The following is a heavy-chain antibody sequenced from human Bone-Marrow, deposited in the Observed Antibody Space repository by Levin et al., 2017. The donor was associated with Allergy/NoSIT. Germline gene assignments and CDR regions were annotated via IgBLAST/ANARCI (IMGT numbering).Heavy chain of an antibody. CDR3: ARHGGGGSGNYDRYFDV. CDR1: GGSITSRTYY. CDR2: IYYTGDT. V-gene: IGHV4-39*07. J-gene: IGHJ2*01. Sequence: SETLSLTCTVSGGSITSRTYYWGWIRQPPGKGLEWIGSIYYTGDTYDNPPLKSRVTISVDTSKNHFSLRLTSVTAADTAVYYCARHGGGGSGNYDRYFDVWGRGSLVTVSS. D-gene: IGHD1-26*01.